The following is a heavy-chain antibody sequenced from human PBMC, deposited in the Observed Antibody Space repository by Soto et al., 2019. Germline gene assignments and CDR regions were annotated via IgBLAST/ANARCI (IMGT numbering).Heavy chain of an antibody. Sequence: QVQLQESGPGLVKPSQTLSLTCTVSGGSISSGGYYWSWIRQHPGKGLEWIGYIYYSGSTYYNPSLKSRVTISVDTSKNQCSLKLSSVTAADTAVYYCARGRVTMVRGVKYYYYYYMDVWGKGTTVTVSS. CDR1: GGSISSGGYY. D-gene: IGHD3-10*01. V-gene: IGHV4-31*03. CDR3: ARGRVTMVRGVKYYYYYYMDV. CDR2: IYYSGST. J-gene: IGHJ6*03.